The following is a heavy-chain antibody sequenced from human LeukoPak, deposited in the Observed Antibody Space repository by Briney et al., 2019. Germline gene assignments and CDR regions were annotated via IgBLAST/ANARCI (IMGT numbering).Heavy chain of an antibody. Sequence: PGGSLRLSCAASGFTFSSYWMHWVRHAPGKGLVWVSRINSDGSSTNYADSVKGRFTISRDNAKNTLYLQMNSLRAEDTAVYYCASRAYYGSGSYSLDYWGQGTLVTVSS. CDR1: GFTFSSYW. V-gene: IGHV3-74*01. CDR2: INSDGSST. J-gene: IGHJ4*02. D-gene: IGHD3-10*01. CDR3: ASRAYYGSGSYSLDY.